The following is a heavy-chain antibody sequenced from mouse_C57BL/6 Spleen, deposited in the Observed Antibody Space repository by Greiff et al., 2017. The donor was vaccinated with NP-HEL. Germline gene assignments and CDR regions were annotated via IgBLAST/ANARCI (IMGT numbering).Heavy chain of an antibody. J-gene: IGHJ4*01. CDR2: IRNKANGYTT. CDR3: ARFRESGYYAMDY. Sequence: EVQLVESGGGLVQPGGSLSLSCAASGFTFTDYYMSWVRQPPGKALEWLGFIRNKANGYTTAYSASVKGRFTISRDNSQSILYLQMNALRAEDSSTYYCARFRESGYYAMDYWGQGTSVTVSS. CDR1: GFTFTDYY. V-gene: IGHV7-3*01.